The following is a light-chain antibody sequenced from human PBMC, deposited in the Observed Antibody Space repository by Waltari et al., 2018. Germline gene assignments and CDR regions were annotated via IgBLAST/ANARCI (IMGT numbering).Light chain of an antibody. CDR2: DVS. CDR3: QQYDNLVT. V-gene: IGKV1-33*01. Sequence: DIQMTQSPSSLSASVGDRVTITCQASQAINNHLNWYQQKPGKAPELLIYDVSKLETGVPSRFGGSGSGTDFSFTISSLQPEDIATYDCQQYDNLVTFGGGTRV. J-gene: IGKJ4*01. CDR1: QAINNH.